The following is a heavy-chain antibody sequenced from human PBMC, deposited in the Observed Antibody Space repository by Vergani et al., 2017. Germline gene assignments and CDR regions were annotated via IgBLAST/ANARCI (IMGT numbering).Heavy chain of an antibody. Sequence: QVQLQESGPGLVQPPGTLSLTCAVSGGSISSSNWWSWVRQPPGKGLQWIGEIYHSGSTNYNPSLKSLVTISVDKSKNQFSLKLSSVTAADTAVYYCARALKLRYSPFGDYYYYGMDVWGQGTTVTVSS. D-gene: IGHD3-9*01. CDR2: IYHSGST. CDR3: ARALKLRYSPFGDYYYYGMDV. J-gene: IGHJ6*02. CDR1: GGSISSSNW. V-gene: IGHV4-4*03.